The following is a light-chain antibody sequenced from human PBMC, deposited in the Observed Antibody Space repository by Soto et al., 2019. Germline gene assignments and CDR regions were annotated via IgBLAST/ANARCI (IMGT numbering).Light chain of an antibody. Sequence: EIVLPQSPGTLSLSPGERATLSCRASQSVSSSYLAWYQQKPGQAPRLLIYGASSRATGIPDRFSGSGSGTDLTLTISRLEPEDFAVYYCQQYGSSPWTFGQGTKVEIK. CDR2: GAS. V-gene: IGKV3-20*01. CDR1: QSVSSSY. J-gene: IGKJ1*01. CDR3: QQYGSSPWT.